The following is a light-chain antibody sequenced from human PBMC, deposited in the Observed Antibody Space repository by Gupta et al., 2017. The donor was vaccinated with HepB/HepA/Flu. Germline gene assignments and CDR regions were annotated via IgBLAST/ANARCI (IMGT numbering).Light chain of an antibody. CDR1: QSVLYSSRNKNY. V-gene: IGKV4-1*01. J-gene: IGKJ2*01. CDR3: QQYYRTPHT. Sequence: DIVMTQSPESLAVSLGERAAINCKSSQSVLYSSRNKNYLAWYQQRPGQPPKLLIYWASTRESGVPDRFSGSGSGTDFTLTISRLQAEDVAVYYCQQYYRTPHTFGQGTKLEIK. CDR2: WAS.